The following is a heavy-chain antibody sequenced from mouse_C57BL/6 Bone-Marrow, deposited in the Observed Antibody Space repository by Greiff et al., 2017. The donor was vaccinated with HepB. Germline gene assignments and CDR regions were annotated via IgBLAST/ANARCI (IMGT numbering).Heavy chain of an antibody. CDR3: ASSPLSYGSSAWYFDV. CDR1: GYTFTSYW. J-gene: IGHJ1*03. CDR2: IHPNSGST. Sequence: QVQLQQPGAELVKPGASVKLSCKASGYTFTSYWMHWVKQRPGQGLEWIGMIHPNSGSTNYNEKFKSKATLTVDKSSSTAYMQLSSLTSEDSAVYYCASSPLSYGSSAWYFDVWGTGTTVTVSS. D-gene: IGHD1-1*01. V-gene: IGHV1-64*01.